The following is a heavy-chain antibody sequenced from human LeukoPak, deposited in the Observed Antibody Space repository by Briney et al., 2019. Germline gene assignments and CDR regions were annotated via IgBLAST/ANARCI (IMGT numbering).Heavy chain of an antibody. J-gene: IGHJ6*03. CDR2: INPNSGGT. CDR3: ARDTIPLRMTKDYYYMDV. V-gene: IGHV1-2*06. D-gene: IGHD4-11*01. Sequence: GASVKVSCKASGYTFTGYYMHWVRQAPGQGLEWMGRINPNSGGTNYAQKFQGRVTMTRDTSTSTVYMELSSLRSEDTAVYYCARDTIPLRMTKDYYYMDVWGKGTTVTVSS. CDR1: GYTFTGYY.